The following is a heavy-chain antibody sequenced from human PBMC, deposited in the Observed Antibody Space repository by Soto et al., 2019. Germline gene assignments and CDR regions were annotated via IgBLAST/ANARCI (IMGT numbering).Heavy chain of an antibody. V-gene: IGHV4-59*01. Sequence: PSETLSLTCTVSGGSISSYYWSWIRQPPGKGLEWIGYIYYSGSTNYNPSLKSRVTISVDTSKNQFSLKLSSVTAADTAVYYCARVRGDYDILTGYSPRDAFDIWGQGTMVTVSS. CDR1: GGSISSYY. CDR3: ARVRGDYDILTGYSPRDAFDI. J-gene: IGHJ3*02. D-gene: IGHD3-9*01. CDR2: IYYSGST.